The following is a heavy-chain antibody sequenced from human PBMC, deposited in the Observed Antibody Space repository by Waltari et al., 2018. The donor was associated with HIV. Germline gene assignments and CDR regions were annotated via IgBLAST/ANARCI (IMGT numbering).Heavy chain of an antibody. J-gene: IGHJ4*02. V-gene: IGHV1-69*01. Sequence: QVQLVQSGAEVKKPGSSVTVSCRASGYTFRTYTISWVRQAPGQGLEWMGGITPIFKTTKYAQKFQGRVTLTADESTRTTYMELTSLRSDDTAMYYCARNGDYAPAYWGQGTLVTVSS. D-gene: IGHD4-17*01. CDR1: GYTFRTYT. CDR2: ITPIFKTT. CDR3: ARNGDYAPAY.